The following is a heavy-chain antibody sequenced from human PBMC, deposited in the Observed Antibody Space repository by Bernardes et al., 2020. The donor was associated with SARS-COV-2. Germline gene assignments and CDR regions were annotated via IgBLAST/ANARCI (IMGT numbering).Heavy chain of an antibody. CDR1: GGYMFGYY. Sequence: SETLSLTCTVSGGYMFGYYWSWVRQPAGKGLEWLGRVAMSGTTKYNPALKSRVTMSLDTSNKQFSLKLRSVTAADTAVYYCARTSFTMFLPMDVWGQGTTVFV. D-gene: IGHD3-3*01. CDR3: ARTSFTMFLPMDV. V-gene: IGHV4-4*07. CDR2: VAMSGTT. J-gene: IGHJ6*02.